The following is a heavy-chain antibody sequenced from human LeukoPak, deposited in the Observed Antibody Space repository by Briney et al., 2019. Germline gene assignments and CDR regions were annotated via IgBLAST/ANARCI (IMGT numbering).Heavy chain of an antibody. J-gene: IGHJ4*02. CDR2: ISADGYNT. V-gene: IGHV3-23*01. CDR1: AFAFGNHA. D-gene: IGHD3-22*01. CDR3: TYYDSSGYYYGRLRY. Sequence: GGSLRLSCAASAFAFGNHAMSWVRQTPGKGLEWVSGISADGYNTHYADSVKGRFTISRDNFKSTLFLHMKSLRAEDTAVYFCTYYDSSGYYYGRLRYWGQGTPVTVSP.